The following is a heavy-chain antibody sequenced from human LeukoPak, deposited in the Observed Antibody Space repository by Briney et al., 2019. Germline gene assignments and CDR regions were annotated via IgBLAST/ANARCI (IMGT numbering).Heavy chain of an antibody. D-gene: IGHD1-26*01. CDR2: ISSSDSTI. J-gene: IGHJ3*02. Sequence: GGSLRLSCAASGFTFSSYGMSWIRQAPGKGLEWVSYISSSDSTIYYADSVKGRFTISRDNAKNSLYLQMNSLRAEDTAVYYCARGGVGAPGGAFDIWGQGTMVTVSS. V-gene: IGHV3-48*04. CDR3: ARGGVGAPGGAFDI. CDR1: GFTFSSYG.